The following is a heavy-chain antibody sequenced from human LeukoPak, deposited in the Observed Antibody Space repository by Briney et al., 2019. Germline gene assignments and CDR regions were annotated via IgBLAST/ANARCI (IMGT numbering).Heavy chain of an antibody. D-gene: IGHD6-13*01. V-gene: IGHV3-21*01. CDR3: ARTPYSGYSSSWYFSNWFDP. CDR2: ISSSSSYI. Sequence: GSLRLSCAATGFTFSAYAMTWVRQAPGQGLGWVSSISSSSSYIYYADSVKGRFTISRDNAKNSLYLQMNSLRAEDTAVYYCARTPYSGYSSSWYFSNWFDPWGQGTLVTVSS. J-gene: IGHJ5*02. CDR1: GFTFSAYA.